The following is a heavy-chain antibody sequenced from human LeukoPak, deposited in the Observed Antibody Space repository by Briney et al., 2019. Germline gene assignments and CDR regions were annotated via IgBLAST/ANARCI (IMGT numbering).Heavy chain of an antibody. CDR3: ARETGALREFDY. J-gene: IGHJ4*02. Sequence: GGSLRLSCAASGFTFSSYSMNWVRQAPGEGREWVSYISSSSSTIYYADSVKGRFTISRDNANNSLYLQMNSLRAEDTAVYYCARETGALREFDYWGQGTLVTVSS. V-gene: IGHV3-48*01. D-gene: IGHD4-17*01. CDR1: GFTFSSYS. CDR2: ISSSSSTI.